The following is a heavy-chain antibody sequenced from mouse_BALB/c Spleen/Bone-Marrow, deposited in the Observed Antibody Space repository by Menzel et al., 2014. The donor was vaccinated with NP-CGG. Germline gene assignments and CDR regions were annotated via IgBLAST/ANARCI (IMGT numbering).Heavy chain of an antibody. Sequence: VQLQQSAAELARPGASVKLSCKASGYIFTSYTIQWIKQRPGQGLEWIGYINPSIGYTEYNQKFKDKTTLTADTSSSTSYMQLSRLTSEDSAVYYCAREGTFYAYFVYWGQGTTLTVTS. CDR2: INPSIGYT. J-gene: IGHJ2*01. V-gene: IGHV1-4*02. D-gene: IGHD1-1*01. CDR1: GYIFTSYT. CDR3: AREGTFYAYFVY.